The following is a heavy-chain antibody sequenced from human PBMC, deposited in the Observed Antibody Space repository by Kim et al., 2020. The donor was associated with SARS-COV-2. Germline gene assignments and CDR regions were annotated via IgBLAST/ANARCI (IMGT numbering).Heavy chain of an antibody. CDR2: ISYDGSNK. J-gene: IGHJ6*02. CDR1: GFTFSSYG. CDR3: AKDLDTNIINYHYYGMDV. Sequence: GGSLRLSCAASGFTFSSYGMYWVRQAPGKGLEWVAVISYDGSNKYYSDSVKGRFTISRDNSKNTLYMQMNSLSAEDTGVYYCAKDLDTNIINYHYYGMDVCGQGTTVTVSS. D-gene: IGHD5-18*01. V-gene: IGHV3-30*18.